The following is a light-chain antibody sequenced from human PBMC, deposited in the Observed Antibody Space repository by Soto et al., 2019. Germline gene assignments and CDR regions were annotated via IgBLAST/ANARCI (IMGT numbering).Light chain of an antibody. Sequence: DIQMAQSPSSLSASVGDRVTITCQASQDISNYLNWYQQKPGQAPKLLIYDASNLETGVPSRFSGGGSGTDFTFTISSLQPEDIATYYCQQYDNLPITFGQGTRLEIK. CDR1: QDISNY. CDR2: DAS. J-gene: IGKJ5*01. V-gene: IGKV1-33*01. CDR3: QQYDNLPIT.